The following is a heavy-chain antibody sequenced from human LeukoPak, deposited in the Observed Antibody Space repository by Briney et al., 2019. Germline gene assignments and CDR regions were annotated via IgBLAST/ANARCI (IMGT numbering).Heavy chain of an antibody. V-gene: IGHV3-9*01. CDR2: YSWNSGRI. Sequence: GRSLRLSCAASGLTFCNYPMHSVRRTTGKGLERVSGYSWNSGRIGNVDSVKGRFTISRDNAKYSPYLQMNSLRAEDTALYYCARDPTSYDSGSYYSSSFDYWGQGTLVTVSS. CDR1: GLTFCNYP. CDR3: ARDPTSYDSGSYYSSSFDY. J-gene: IGHJ4*02. D-gene: IGHD3-10*01.